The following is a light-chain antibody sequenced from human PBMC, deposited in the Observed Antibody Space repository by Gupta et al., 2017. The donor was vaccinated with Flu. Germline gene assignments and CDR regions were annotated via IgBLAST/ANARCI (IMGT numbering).Light chain of an antibody. Sequence: QSVLTHPPSFSSAPGQNVTISCPGSSSNIGNNYVSWYQQLPGAAPKLLIYEGNKRPSGIPDRFSGSKSGTSATMGITGLQTGDEADYYCGTWDSSLSAGVFGGGTKLTVL. V-gene: IGLV1-51*02. CDR2: EGN. CDR1: SSNIGNNY. CDR3: GTWDSSLSAGV. J-gene: IGLJ3*02.